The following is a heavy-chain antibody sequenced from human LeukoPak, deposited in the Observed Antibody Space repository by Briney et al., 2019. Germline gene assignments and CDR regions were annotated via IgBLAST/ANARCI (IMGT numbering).Heavy chain of an antibody. CDR3: ARVGIGYCSGGTCYFDH. Sequence: GESLKISCKGSGYSFTSNWIGWVRQMPGKGLEWMGIIYPGDSDTRYSPSFQGQVTISADKSISTAYLQWSSLKASDTAMYYCARVGIGYCSGGTCYFDHWGQGTQVTVSS. CDR1: GYSFTSNW. CDR2: IYPGDSDT. V-gene: IGHV5-51*01. J-gene: IGHJ4*02. D-gene: IGHD2-15*01.